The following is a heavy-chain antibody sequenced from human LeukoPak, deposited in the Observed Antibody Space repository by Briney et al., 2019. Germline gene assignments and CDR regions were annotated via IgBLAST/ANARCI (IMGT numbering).Heavy chain of an antibody. CDR3: AGSQLLWFGEGNWFDP. V-gene: IGHV1-2*02. J-gene: IGHJ5*02. CDR1: GYTFTGYY. CDR2: INPNSGGT. D-gene: IGHD3-10*01. Sequence: ASVKVACKASGYTFTGYYMHWVRQAPGQGLEWMGWINPNSGGTNYAQKFQGRVTMTRDTSISTAYMELSRLRSDDTAVYYCAGSQLLWFGEGNWFDPWGQGTLVTVSS.